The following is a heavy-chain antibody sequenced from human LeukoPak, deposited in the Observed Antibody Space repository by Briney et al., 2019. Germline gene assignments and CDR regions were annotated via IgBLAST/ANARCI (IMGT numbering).Heavy chain of an antibody. CDR3: ARGLSIGRGYFDY. CDR2: IYYSGST. J-gene: IGHJ4*02. D-gene: IGHD1-14*01. CDR1: GGSIRSYY. V-gene: IGHV4-59*08. Sequence: PSETLSLTCTVSGGSIRSYYWSWMRQPPGKGLEWIGYIYYSGSTNYNPSLKSRVTISVDTSKNQFSLKLSSVTAADTAVYYCARGLSIGRGYFDYWGQGTLVTVSS.